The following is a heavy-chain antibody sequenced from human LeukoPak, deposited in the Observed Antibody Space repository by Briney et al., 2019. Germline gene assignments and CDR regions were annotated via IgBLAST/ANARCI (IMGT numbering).Heavy chain of an antibody. CDR3: PTGGSGSNAYFQH. Sequence: ASVKVSCKVSGYTLTELSMHWVRQAPGKGLEWMGGFDPEDGETIYAQKFQGRVTMTEDTSTDTAYMELNSLRSEDTAVYYCPTGGSGSNAYFQHWGQGTLVTVSS. J-gene: IGHJ1*01. CDR2: FDPEDGET. V-gene: IGHV1-24*01. CDR1: GYTLTELS. D-gene: IGHD1-26*01.